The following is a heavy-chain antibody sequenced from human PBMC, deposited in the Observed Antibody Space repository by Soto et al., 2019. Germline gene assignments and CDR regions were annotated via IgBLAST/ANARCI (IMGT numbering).Heavy chain of an antibody. CDR3: AREGDILTAYYLDNWFDP. V-gene: IGHV1-18*04. J-gene: IGHJ5*02. D-gene: IGHD3-9*01. Sequence: GASVNVTCKSSGYTFRSYCISWGRQAPGQGLECMGWISAYNGNTNYAQKLQGRVTMTTDTSTSTAYMELRSLRSDDTAVYYCAREGDILTAYYLDNWFDPWGQGTLVTVSS. CDR1: GYTFRSYC. CDR2: ISAYNGNT.